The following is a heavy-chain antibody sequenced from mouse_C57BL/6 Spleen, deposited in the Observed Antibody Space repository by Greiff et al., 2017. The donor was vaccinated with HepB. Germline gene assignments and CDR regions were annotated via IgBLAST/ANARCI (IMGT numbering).Heavy chain of an antibody. Sequence: QVQLKEPGTELVKPGASVKLSCKASGYTFTSYWMHWVKQRPGQGLEWIGNINPSNGGTNYNEKFKSKATLTVDKSSSTAYMQLSSLTSEDSAVYYCASGVYDYDGAMDYWGQGTSVTVSS. D-gene: IGHD2-4*01. CDR3: ASGVYDYDGAMDY. CDR2: INPSNGGT. V-gene: IGHV1-53*01. J-gene: IGHJ4*01. CDR1: GYTFTSYW.